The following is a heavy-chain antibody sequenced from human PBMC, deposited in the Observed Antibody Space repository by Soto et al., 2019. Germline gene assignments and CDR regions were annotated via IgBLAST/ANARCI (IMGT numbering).Heavy chain of an antibody. D-gene: IGHD2-8*01. CDR2: IRNKANSYTT. CDR3: VRAANGLDS. J-gene: IGHJ4*02. V-gene: IGHV3-72*01. CDR1: GFIFSDHY. Sequence: EVQLVESGGGLVQPGGSLRLSCAASGFIFSDHYMDWVRQAPGTGLEWVGRIRNKANSYTTECAASVKGRFTFSGADSNTSLYLQMNSLKTEDTAVYYGVRAANGLDSWGQGTLVTVSS.